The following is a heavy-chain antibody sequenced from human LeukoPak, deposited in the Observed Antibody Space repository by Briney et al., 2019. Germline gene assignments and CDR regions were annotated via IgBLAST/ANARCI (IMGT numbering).Heavy chain of an antibody. Sequence: SQTLSLTCTVSGGSISSGDYYWSWIRQPPGKGLEWIGYIYYSGSTYYNPSLKSRVTISVDTSKNQFSLKLSSVTAADTAVYYCARGWYQQRWFDPWGQGTLVTVSS. CDR3: ARGWYQQRWFDP. J-gene: IGHJ5*02. D-gene: IGHD2-2*01. CDR1: GGSISSGDYY. CDR2: IYYSGST. V-gene: IGHV4-30-4*01.